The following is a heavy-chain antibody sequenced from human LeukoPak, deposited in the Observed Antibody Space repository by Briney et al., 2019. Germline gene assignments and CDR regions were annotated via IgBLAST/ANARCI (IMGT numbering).Heavy chain of an antibody. J-gene: IGHJ4*02. V-gene: IGHV3-48*01. D-gene: IGHD1-26*01. CDR3: AGGFSELSY. CDR2: ISSSSSTI. Sequence: GGSLRLSCAASGFTFSSYSMNWVRQAPGKGLEWVSYISSSSSTIYYADSVKGRFTISRDNAKNSQYLQMNSLRAQDTAVYYCAGGFSELSYWGQGTLVSVSS. CDR1: GFTFSSYS.